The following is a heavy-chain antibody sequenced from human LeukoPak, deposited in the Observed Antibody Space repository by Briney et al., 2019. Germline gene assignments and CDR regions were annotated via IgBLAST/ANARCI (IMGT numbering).Heavy chain of an antibody. CDR3: ARDAEYYYGSGSYSSGIDV. D-gene: IGHD3-10*01. Sequence: SQTLSLTCTVSGGSINSAGYYWSWIRQHPGKGLEWIGYMYYSGSTYYNPSLKSRVTISADRSKNQFSLKLSSVTAADTAVYFCARDAEYYYGSGSYSSGIDVWGQGTTVTDSS. CDR1: GGSINSAGYY. V-gene: IGHV4-31*03. CDR2: MYYSGST. J-gene: IGHJ6*02.